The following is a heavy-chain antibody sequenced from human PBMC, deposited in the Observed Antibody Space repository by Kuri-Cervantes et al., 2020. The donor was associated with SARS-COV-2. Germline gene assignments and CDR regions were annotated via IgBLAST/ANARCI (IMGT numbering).Heavy chain of an antibody. V-gene: IGHV3-30*02. D-gene: IGHD6-13*01. Sequence: GGSLRLSCAASGFIFSNYGMHWVRQAPGKGPEWVAFIRYDGDNKYYADSVKGRFTISRDNPKNTLYLQMNSLRPEDTAVYYCAKDHFGLAASPGQVAFDYWGQGTLVTVSS. CDR3: AKDHFGLAASPGQVAFDY. J-gene: IGHJ4*02. CDR1: GFIFSNYG. CDR2: IRYDGDNK.